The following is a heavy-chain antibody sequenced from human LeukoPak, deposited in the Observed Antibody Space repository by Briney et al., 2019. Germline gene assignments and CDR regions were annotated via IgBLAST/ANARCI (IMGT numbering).Heavy chain of an antibody. J-gene: IGHJ6*02. V-gene: IGHV4-59*01. CDR1: GGSISTYY. D-gene: IGHD3-22*01. Sequence: SESLSLTCSLSGGSISTYYWTWSRQTPGNGLEWIGDSHFSGSTNYNPSLKSRVTISVDTSKNQFSLRLNSVTAADTAIYYCARAPRGESDAASGFYGMDVWGQGTTVTVSS. CDR3: ARAPRGESDAASGFYGMDV. CDR2: SHFSGST.